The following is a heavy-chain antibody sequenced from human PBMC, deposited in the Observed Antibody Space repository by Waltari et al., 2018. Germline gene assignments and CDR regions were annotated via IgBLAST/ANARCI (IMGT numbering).Heavy chain of an antibody. D-gene: IGHD6-19*01. V-gene: IGHV4-34*01. J-gene: IGHJ4*02. CDR3: ARQFSSGWYSEY. CDR2: INHSGST. Sequence: QVQLQQWGAGLSKPSETLSLTCAVYGGSFSGYYWSWIRQSPGKGLEWIGEINHSGSTNYNPSLKSRVTISVDTSKNQFSLKVSSVTAADTAVYYCARQFSSGWYSEYWGQGTLVTVSS. CDR1: GGSFSGYY.